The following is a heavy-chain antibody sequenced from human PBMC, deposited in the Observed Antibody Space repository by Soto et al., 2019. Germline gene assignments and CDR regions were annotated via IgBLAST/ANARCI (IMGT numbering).Heavy chain of an antibody. V-gene: IGHV4-34*01. CDR3: ARGRLPHLGYYGMDV. CDR1: GESFSGYY. D-gene: IGHD5-12*01. Sequence: SDTLYLSCAVYGESFSGYYWTLILQPPGKGLEWIGEINHSGSTNYNPSLKSRVTISVDTSKNQFSLKLSSVTAADTAVYYCARGRLPHLGYYGMDVWGQGTTVTVSS. CDR2: INHSGST. J-gene: IGHJ6*02.